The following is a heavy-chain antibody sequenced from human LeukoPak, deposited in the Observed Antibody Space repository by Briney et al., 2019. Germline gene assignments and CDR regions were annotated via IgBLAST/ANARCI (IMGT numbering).Heavy chain of an antibody. CDR1: GFTFDDYA. CDR2: ISWNSGSI. J-gene: IGHJ5*02. Sequence: GGSLRLSCAASGFTFDDYAMHWVRQAPGKGLEWVSGISWNSGSIGYADSVKGRFTISRDNSKNTLYLQMNSLRAEDTAVYYCAKDLGSGIFDPWGQGTLVTVSS. CDR3: AKDLGSGIFDP. D-gene: IGHD3-10*01. V-gene: IGHV3-9*01.